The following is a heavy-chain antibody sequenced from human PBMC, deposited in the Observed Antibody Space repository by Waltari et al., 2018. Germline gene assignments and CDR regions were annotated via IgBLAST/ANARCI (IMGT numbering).Heavy chain of an antibody. Sequence: EVQLVESGGGLVKPGGSLRLSCAASGFTFRSYSMNWVRQAPGKGLEWVASISSSSSYIYYADSVKGRFTISRDNAKNSLYLQMNSLRAEDTAVYYCARAREFEYSSSSNFDYWGQGTLVTVSS. CDR2: ISSSSSYI. CDR1: GFTFRSYS. D-gene: IGHD6-6*01. J-gene: IGHJ4*02. V-gene: IGHV3-21*01. CDR3: ARAREFEYSSSSNFDY.